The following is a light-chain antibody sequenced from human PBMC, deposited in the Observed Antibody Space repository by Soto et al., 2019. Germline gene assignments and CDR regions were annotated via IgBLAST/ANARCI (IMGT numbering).Light chain of an antibody. Sequence: EIVLTQSPGTLSLSPGERATLSCRASQSVTNNYLAWYQQKSGQAPRLLIYGASSRATGIPDRFSGSGSGTDFTLTISRLEPEDFAVYYCQQYGSSPLAFGGGTKVEI. CDR3: QQYGSSPLA. CDR1: QSVTNNY. V-gene: IGKV3-20*01. J-gene: IGKJ4*01. CDR2: GAS.